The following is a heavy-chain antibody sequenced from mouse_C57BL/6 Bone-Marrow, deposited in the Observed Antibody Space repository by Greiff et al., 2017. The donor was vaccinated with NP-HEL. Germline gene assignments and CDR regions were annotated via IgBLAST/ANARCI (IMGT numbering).Heavy chain of an antibody. J-gene: IGHJ1*03. CDR1: GFTFSSYA. V-gene: IGHV5-4*01. D-gene: IGHD1-1*01. Sequence: EVKLMESGGGLVKPGGSLKLSCAASGFTFSSYAMSWVRQTPEKRLEWVATISDGGSYTYYPDNVKGRFTISRDNAKNNLYLQMSHLKSEDTAMYYCARDLGDYYGSSYWYFDVWGTGTTVTVSS. CDR3: ARDLGDYYGSSYWYFDV. CDR2: ISDGGSYT.